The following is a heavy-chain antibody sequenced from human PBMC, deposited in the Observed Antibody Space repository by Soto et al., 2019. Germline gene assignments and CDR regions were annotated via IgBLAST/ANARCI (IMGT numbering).Heavy chain of an antibody. D-gene: IGHD1-1*01. CDR1: GGSISSYY. J-gene: IGHJ4*02. V-gene: IGHV4-59*01. Sequence: SETLSLTCTVSGGSISSYYWSWIRQPPGRGLEWIGYIYYSGSTNYNPSLKSRVTISVDTSKNQFSLKMSSATAADTAVYYCARLATRYYFDYWGQGTLVTVS. CDR3: ARLATRYYFDY. CDR2: IYYSGST.